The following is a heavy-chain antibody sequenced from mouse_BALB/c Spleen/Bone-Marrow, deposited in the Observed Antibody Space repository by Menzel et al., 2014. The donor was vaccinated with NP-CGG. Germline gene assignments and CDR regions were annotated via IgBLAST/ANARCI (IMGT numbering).Heavy chain of an antibody. CDR1: GFSLTSYG. V-gene: IGHV2-9*02. Sequence: VKLMESGPGLVAPSQNLSITCTVSGFSLTSYGVHWVRQPPGKGLEWLGVIWTGGTTNYDSALMSRLSISKDNSESQVFLKMKSLQTDDTAIYYCARDYGSRHYFDYWGQGTTLTVSS. J-gene: IGHJ2*01. CDR2: IWTGGTT. CDR3: ARDYGSRHYFDY. D-gene: IGHD1-1*01.